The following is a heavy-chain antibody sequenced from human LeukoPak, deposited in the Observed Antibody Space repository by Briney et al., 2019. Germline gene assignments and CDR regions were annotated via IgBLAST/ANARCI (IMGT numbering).Heavy chain of an antibody. Sequence: SVKVSCKASGDTFSSYAISWVRQAPGQGLEWMGGIIPIFGTANYAQKLQGRVTITADESTSTDYMELSSVRSEDTAVYYCAREGTIFGVVKSFDYWGQGTLVTVSS. V-gene: IGHV1-69*13. J-gene: IGHJ4*02. CDR3: AREGTIFGVVKSFDY. CDR1: GDTFSSYA. D-gene: IGHD3-3*01. CDR2: IIPIFGTA.